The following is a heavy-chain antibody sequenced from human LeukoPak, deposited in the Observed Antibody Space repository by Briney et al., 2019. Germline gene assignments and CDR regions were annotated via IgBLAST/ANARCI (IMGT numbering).Heavy chain of an antibody. J-gene: IGHJ6*02. CDR2: IRKDGREI. V-gene: IGHV3-7*03. D-gene: IGHD3-10*01. CDR1: GFSFSTSW. Sequence: GGSLRLSCVASGFSFSTSWMTWVRQAPGKGLEWVANIRKDGREIHYADSLKGRFTISRDNTKNSLFLQMNSLRAEDTAVYYCAKDPGSITMVRGVTLDVWGQGTTVTVSS. CDR3: AKDPGSITMVRGVTLDV.